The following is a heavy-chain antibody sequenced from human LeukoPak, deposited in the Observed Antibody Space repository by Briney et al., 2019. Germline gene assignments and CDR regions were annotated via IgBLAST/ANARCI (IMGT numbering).Heavy chain of an antibody. CDR3: ARYSVDRGVIFYLNY. Sequence: GESLKISCKVSGYTFSSYWIGWVRQMPGKGLEWMGIIYPGDSDTRYSPSFQGQVTISADKSISTAYLQWSSLKASDTAMYYRARYSVDRGVIFYLNYWGQGTLVTVSS. D-gene: IGHD3-10*01. V-gene: IGHV5-51*01. CDR1: GYTFSSYW. J-gene: IGHJ4*02. CDR2: IYPGDSDT.